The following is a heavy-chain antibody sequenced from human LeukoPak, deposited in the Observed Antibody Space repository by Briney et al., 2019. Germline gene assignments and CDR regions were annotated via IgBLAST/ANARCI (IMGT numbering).Heavy chain of an antibody. CDR2: IYPGDSDT. V-gene: IGHV5-51*01. CDR3: ARSTQWELLRYFDY. CDR1: GYSFTSYW. D-gene: IGHD1-26*01. J-gene: IGHJ4*02. Sequence: GESLKISCKGSGYSFTSYWIGWVRQMPGKDLEWMGIIYPGDSDTRYSPSFQGQVTISADKSINTASLQWSSLKASDTALYYCARSTQWELLRYFDYWGQGTLVTVSS.